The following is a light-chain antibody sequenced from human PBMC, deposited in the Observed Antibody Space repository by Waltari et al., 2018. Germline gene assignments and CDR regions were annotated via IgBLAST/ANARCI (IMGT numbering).Light chain of an antibody. J-gene: IGKJ1*01. V-gene: IGKV1-5*03. CDR3: QQSNSYPWT. CDR1: QTISTW. CDR2: KAS. Sequence: DIQMTQSPSTLSASVGDTVTITCRASQTISTWVAWYQQKPGKAPKLLIYKASSLQSAVPSRFSGSGSGTEFTLTISSLQPDDFAIYVCQQSNSYPWTCGHGTKVEIK.